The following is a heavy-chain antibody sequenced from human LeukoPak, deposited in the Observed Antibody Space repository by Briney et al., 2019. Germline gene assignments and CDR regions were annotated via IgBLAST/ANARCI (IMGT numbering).Heavy chain of an antibody. D-gene: IGHD5-12*01. Sequence: PGGSLRLSCAASGFTFSRYDLSWVRQAPGKGLECVSTISRGVGSTYYADSVKGRFTISRDNSKNTLYLQMNGLRAEDTAVYYCAKASGYDLYFQHWGQGTLVTVSS. V-gene: IGHV3-23*01. CDR1: GFTFSRYD. CDR2: ISRGVGST. CDR3: AKASGYDLYFQH. J-gene: IGHJ1*01.